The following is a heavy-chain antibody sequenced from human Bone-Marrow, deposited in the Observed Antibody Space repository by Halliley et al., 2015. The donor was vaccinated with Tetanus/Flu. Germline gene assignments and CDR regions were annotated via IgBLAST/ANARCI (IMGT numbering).Heavy chain of an antibody. Sequence: TLSLTCAVYGGSFGDSGYYWNWCRQPPGKGLEWIGEIIPYGNINYNQSLQSRVTISVDTSENQFSLKLSSVSAADTAVYYCARGPRVSNGGGTYFNFGMDAWGQGAAGSVPS. CDR2: IIPYGNI. CDR3: ARGPRVSNGGGTYFNFGMDA. V-gene: IGHV4-34*01. CDR1: GGSFGDSGYY. J-gene: IGHJ6*02. D-gene: IGHD1-7*01.